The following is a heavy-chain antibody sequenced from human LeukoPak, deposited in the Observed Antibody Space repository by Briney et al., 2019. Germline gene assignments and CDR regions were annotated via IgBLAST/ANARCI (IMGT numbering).Heavy chain of an antibody. J-gene: IGHJ6*02. CDR1: GFTLSNYE. V-gene: IGHV3-48*03. D-gene: IGHD1-1*01. Sequence: PGGSLRLSCAASGFTLSNYEMNWARQAPGKGLECLSYISSSGTTRYYADSVKGRFTISRDNAKSSLYLQMNSLRAEDTALYYCARGRYNWNDPTFMDVWGQGTTVTVSS. CDR2: ISSSGTTR. CDR3: ARGRYNWNDPTFMDV.